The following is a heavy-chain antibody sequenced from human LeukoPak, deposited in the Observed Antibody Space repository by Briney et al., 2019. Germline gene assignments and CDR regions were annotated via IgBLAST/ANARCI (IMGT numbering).Heavy chain of an antibody. Sequence: PGGSLRLSCAASGFTFSSYWMHWVRQAPGKGLVWVSRINSDGSSTSYADSVKGRFTISRDNAKNTLYLQMNSLRAEDTAVYYCARDADSSSWYGNWFDPRGQGTLVTVSS. CDR1: GFTFSSYW. J-gene: IGHJ5*02. V-gene: IGHV3-74*01. CDR2: INSDGSST. CDR3: ARDADSSSWYGNWFDP. D-gene: IGHD6-13*01.